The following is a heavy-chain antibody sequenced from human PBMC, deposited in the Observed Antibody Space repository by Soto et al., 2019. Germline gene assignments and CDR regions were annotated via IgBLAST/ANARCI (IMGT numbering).Heavy chain of an antibody. CDR1: GFTFSSYA. V-gene: IGHV3-23*01. CDR2: ISGSGGST. CDR3: AKPPGYSSGDDAFDI. Sequence: AGGSLRLSCAASGFTFSSYAMSWVRQAPGKGLEWVSAISGSGGSTYYADSVKGRFTISRDNSKNTLYLQMNSPRAEDTAVYYCAKPPGYSSGDDAFDIWGQGTMVTVSS. D-gene: IGHD6-19*01. J-gene: IGHJ3*02.